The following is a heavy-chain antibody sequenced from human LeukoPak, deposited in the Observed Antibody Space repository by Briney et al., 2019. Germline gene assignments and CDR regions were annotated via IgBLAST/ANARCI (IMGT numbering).Heavy chain of an antibody. J-gene: IGHJ2*01. V-gene: IGHV4-34*01. CDR2: INHGGHT. Sequence: SETLSLTCAVSGGSFNDYYWSWIRQSPGKGLEWIGEINHGGHTNYNPSLKSRVTISVGTSENQLSLKLSSVTAADTAVYYCARGRVARYETQDWYFDLWGRGTLVTVSS. D-gene: IGHD5-12*01. CDR3: ARGRVARYETQDWYFDL. CDR1: GGSFNDYY.